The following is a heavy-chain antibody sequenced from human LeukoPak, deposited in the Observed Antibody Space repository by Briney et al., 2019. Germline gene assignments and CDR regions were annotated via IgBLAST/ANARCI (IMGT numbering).Heavy chain of an antibody. D-gene: IGHD1-26*01. CDR1: GFTFSSYA. Sequence: GGSLRLSCAASGFTFSSYAMHWVRQAPGKGLEWVAVVWYDGSKTYSADSVKGRITISRDDSKNTLYLQMNSLRAEDTAVYYCARDETEWELVPFDYWGQGTLVTVSS. CDR3: ARDETEWELVPFDY. V-gene: IGHV3-33*01. J-gene: IGHJ4*02. CDR2: VWYDGSKT.